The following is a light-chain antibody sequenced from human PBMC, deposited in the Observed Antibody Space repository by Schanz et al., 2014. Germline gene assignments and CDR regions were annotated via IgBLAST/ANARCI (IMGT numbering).Light chain of an antibody. Sequence: EIVLTQSPATLSLSPGERATLTCRASESVSGYLAWYQQKPGQAPRLLIHDASNRATGIPARFSGSGAGTDFTLTISRLEPEDFAVYYCQQYGSSPPYTFGQGTKLEIK. CDR3: QQYGSSPPYT. J-gene: IGKJ2*01. CDR2: DAS. CDR1: ESVSGY. V-gene: IGKV3-20*01.